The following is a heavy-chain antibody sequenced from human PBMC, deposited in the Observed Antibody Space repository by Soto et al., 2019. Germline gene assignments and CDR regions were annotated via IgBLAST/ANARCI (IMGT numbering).Heavy chain of an antibody. Sequence: GGSLRLSCAASGFTFSSYWMSWVRQAPGKGLEWVANIKQDGSEKYYVDSVKGRFTISRDNAKNSLYLQMNSLRAEDTAVYYCARDIEGELLWFGELLYPDYYYYMDVWGKGTTVTVSS. D-gene: IGHD3-10*01. CDR1: GFTFSSYW. V-gene: IGHV3-7*01. CDR3: ARDIEGELLWFGELLYPDYYYYMDV. J-gene: IGHJ6*03. CDR2: IKQDGSEK.